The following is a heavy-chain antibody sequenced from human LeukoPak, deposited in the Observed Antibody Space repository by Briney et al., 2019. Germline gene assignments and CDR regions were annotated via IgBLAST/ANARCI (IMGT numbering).Heavy chain of an antibody. Sequence: GGSLKLSCAASGFTFSGSAMHWVRHASGNGLEGVGRIRSKANSYATAYAASVKGRFTISRDDSKNTAYLQMNSLKTEDTAVCYCTRHPGGDYGHNWFDPWGQGTLVTVSS. CDR1: GFTFSGSA. V-gene: IGHV3-73*01. CDR3: TRHPGGDYGHNWFDP. J-gene: IGHJ5*02. D-gene: IGHD4-17*01. CDR2: IRSKANSYAT.